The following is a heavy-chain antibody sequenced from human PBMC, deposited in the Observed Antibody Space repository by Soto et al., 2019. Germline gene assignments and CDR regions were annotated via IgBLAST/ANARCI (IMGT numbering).Heavy chain of an antibody. V-gene: IGHV1-2*04. D-gene: IGHD2-8*02. Sequence: ASVKVSCKASGYTFTGYYMHWVRQAPGQGLEWMGWINPNSGGTNYAQKFQGWVTMTRDTSISTAYMELSRLRSDDTAVYYCARGPGSVRKRGNYSYYYMDVWGKGTTVTVSS. CDR1: GYTFTGYY. CDR3: ARGPGSVRKRGNYSYYYMDV. J-gene: IGHJ6*03. CDR2: INPNSGGT.